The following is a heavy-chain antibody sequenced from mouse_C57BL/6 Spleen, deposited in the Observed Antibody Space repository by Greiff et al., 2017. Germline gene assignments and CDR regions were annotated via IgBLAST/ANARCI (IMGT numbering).Heavy chain of an antibody. J-gene: IGHJ1*03. CDR3: ARDYYGSSNV. CDR2: IYPGDGDT. CDR1: GYAFSSYW. V-gene: IGHV1-80*01. D-gene: IGHD1-1*01. Sequence: LVESGAELVKPGASVKISCKASGYAFSSYWMNWVKQRPGKGLEWIGQIYPGDGDTNYNGKFKGKATLTADKSSSTAYMQLSSLTSEDSAVYFCARDYYGSSNVWGTGTTVTVSS.